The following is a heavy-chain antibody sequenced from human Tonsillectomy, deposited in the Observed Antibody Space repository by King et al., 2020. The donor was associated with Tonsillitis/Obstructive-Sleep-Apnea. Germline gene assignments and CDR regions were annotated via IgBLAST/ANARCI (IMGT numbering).Heavy chain of an antibody. V-gene: IGHV5-51*01. J-gene: IGHJ6*02. CDR3: AIHGSIATSGLDV. Sequence: VQLVQSGAEVKKPGESLKISCKGSGYSFSSYWIGWVRQMPGKGLEWMGIINPGDSDTRYSPSFQGQVTISADKSISTAYLQWSSLKASDSAMYYCAIHGSIATSGLDVWGQGTTVTVSS. D-gene: IGHD3-3*01. CDR1: GYSFSSYW. CDR2: INPGDSDT.